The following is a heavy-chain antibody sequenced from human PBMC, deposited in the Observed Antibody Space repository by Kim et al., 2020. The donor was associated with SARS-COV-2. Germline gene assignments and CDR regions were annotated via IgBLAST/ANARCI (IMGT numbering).Heavy chain of an antibody. J-gene: IGHJ4*02. V-gene: IGHV3-7*01. Sequence: GGSLRLSCAASGFRFSYYWMSWVRQAPGKGLEWVADIKEDGSEKYYVDSVKGRFTISRDNAKNSLYLQMNSLRAEDSAVYYCAKRAIDWGAEWGLGTLVTVSS. D-gene: IGHD3-9*01. CDR2: IKEDGSEK. CDR1: GFRFSYYW. CDR3: AKRAIDWGAE.